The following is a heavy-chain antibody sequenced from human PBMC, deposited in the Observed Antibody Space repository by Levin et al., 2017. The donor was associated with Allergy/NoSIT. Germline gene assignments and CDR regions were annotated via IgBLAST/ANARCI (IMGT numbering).Heavy chain of an antibody. CDR2: ISSGTTI. Sequence: SCAASGFTFSRYSMDWVRQAPGKGLEWVSYISSGTTIYYADSVKGRFTISRDNAKNSLYLQMNSLRDEDTAIYYCARRLYYDSSGYSFWGQGTLVTVSS. V-gene: IGHV3-48*02. CDR3: ARRLYYDSSGYSF. J-gene: IGHJ4*02. CDR1: GFTFSRYS. D-gene: IGHD3-22*01.